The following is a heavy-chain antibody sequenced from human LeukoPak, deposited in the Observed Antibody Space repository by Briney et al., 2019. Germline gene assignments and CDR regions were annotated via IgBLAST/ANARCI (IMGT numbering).Heavy chain of an antibody. V-gene: IGHV4-59*01. CDR1: GGSISSYY. D-gene: IGHD6-13*01. J-gene: IGHJ4*02. CDR2: IYYSGTT. Sequence: SETLSLTCTVSGGSISSYYWSWIRQPPGKGLQWVGYIYYSGTTNYNPSLKSRVTISVDTSKNQFSLKLSSVTAADTAVYYCARGVYIAAAQYGYWGQGTLVTVSS. CDR3: ARGVYIAAAQYGY.